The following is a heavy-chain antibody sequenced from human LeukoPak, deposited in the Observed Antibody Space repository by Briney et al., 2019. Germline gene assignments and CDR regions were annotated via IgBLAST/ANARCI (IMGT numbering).Heavy chain of an antibody. Sequence: SETLSLTCAVSGYSISSSYYWSWIRQPAGKGLEWIGRIYTSGSTNYNPSLKSRVTMSVDTSKNQFSLKLSSVTAADTAVYYCARARTRILFRGEYYFDYWGQGTLVTVSS. V-gene: IGHV4-4*07. CDR1: GYSISSSYY. D-gene: IGHD2-15*01. J-gene: IGHJ4*02. CDR2: IYTSGST. CDR3: ARARTRILFRGEYYFDY.